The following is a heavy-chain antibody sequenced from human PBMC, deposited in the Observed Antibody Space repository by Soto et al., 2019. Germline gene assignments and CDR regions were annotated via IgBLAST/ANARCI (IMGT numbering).Heavy chain of an antibody. CDR1: EFTVSRLW. CDR3: AREVIAVVGTIRWFDP. V-gene: IGHV3-74*01. Sequence: GSLILSCTASEFTVSRLWLHWVRQAPGKGPVWVSRINGDGSSAAYADSVKGRFTIARDNAKNTLYLQMKSLRAEDTAVYYCAREVIAVVGTIRWFDPWGQGTLVTVSS. J-gene: IGHJ5*02. CDR2: INGDGSSA. D-gene: IGHD6-19*01.